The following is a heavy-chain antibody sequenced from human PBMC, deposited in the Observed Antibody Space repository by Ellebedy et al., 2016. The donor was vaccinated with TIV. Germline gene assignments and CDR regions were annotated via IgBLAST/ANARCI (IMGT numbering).Heavy chain of an antibody. V-gene: IGHV3-48*04. CDR3: ARAHSSGSTDAFDM. CDR1: GFTFSSYS. Sequence: PSETLSLTCAASGFTFSSYSMNWVRRAPGKGLEWVSYISSSAYSKYYTDSVKGRFTISRDIAKNSLYLQMNSLRAEDTAVYYCARAHSSGSTDAFDMWGQGTMVTVSS. CDR2: ISSSAYSK. J-gene: IGHJ3*02. D-gene: IGHD3-22*01.